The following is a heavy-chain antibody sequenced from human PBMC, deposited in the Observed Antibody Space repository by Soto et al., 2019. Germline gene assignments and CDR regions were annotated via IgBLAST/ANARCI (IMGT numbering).Heavy chain of an antibody. D-gene: IGHD3-10*01. CDR1: GGSFSGYY. Sequence: SETLSLTCAVYGGSFSGYYWSWIRQPPGKGLEWIGEINHSGSTNYNPSLKSRVTISVDTSKNQFSLKLSSVTAADTAVFYCARGGYYGSGSSGPRWFDPWGQGTLVTVSS. J-gene: IGHJ5*02. CDR2: INHSGST. CDR3: ARGGYYGSGSSGPRWFDP. V-gene: IGHV4-34*01.